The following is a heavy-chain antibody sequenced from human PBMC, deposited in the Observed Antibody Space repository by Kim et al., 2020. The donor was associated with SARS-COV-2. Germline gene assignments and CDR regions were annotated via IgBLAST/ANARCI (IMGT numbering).Heavy chain of an antibody. CDR2: IKSKTDGGTT. Sequence: GGSLRLSCAASGFTFSNAWMSWVRQAPGKGLEWVGRIKSKTDGGTTDYAAPVKGRFTISRDDSKNTLYLQMNSLKTEDTAVYYCTTDRSSSYALPDDWGQGTLVTVSS. CDR1: GFTFSNAW. J-gene: IGHJ4*02. D-gene: IGHD6-13*01. V-gene: IGHV3-15*01. CDR3: TTDRSSSYALPDD.